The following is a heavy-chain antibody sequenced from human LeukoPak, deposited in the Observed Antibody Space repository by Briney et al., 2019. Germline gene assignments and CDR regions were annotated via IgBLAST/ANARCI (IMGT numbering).Heavy chain of an antibody. CDR1: GFTFSSYA. CDR2: INHSGST. CDR3: ARASSDVYNWNAADAFDI. D-gene: IGHD1-20*01. Sequence: GSLRLSCAASGFTFSSYAMSWVRQPPGKGLEWIGEINHSGSTNYNPSLKSRVTISVDTSKNQFSLKLSSVTAADTAVYYCARASSDVYNWNAADAFDIWGQGTMVTVSS. V-gene: IGHV4-34*01. J-gene: IGHJ3*02.